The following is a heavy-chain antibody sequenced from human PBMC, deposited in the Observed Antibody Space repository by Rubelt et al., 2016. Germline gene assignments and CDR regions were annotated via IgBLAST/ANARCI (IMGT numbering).Heavy chain of an antibody. CDR1: GYSLTELS. Sequence: QVQVIQSGAAVKKPGASVKVSCKVSGYSLTELSIHWVRQAAGKGLEWMGMFHPKDDKTAFGQNVLGRLTMTQDTSAETTCMELSRLSSQDTAVDFCATGYCTSITCFDFWGQGTLVTVSS. CDR3: ATGYCTSITCFDF. CDR2: FHPKDDKT. J-gene: IGHJ4*02. D-gene: IGHD2-2*01. V-gene: IGHV1-24*01.